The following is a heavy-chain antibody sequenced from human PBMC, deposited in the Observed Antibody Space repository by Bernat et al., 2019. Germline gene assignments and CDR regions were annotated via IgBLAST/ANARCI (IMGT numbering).Heavy chain of an antibody. CDR2: IYYSGST. D-gene: IGHD4-23*01. CDR1: GGSISSYY. CDR3: ARSLGLRVPRVVPPPYY. Sequence: QVQLQESGPGLVKPSETLSLTCTVSGGSISSYYWSWIRQPPGKGLEWIGYIYYSGSTNYNPSLKSRVTISVDTSKNQFSLKLSSVTAADTAVYYCARSLGLRVPRVVPPPYYWGQGTLVTVSS. V-gene: IGHV4-59*08. J-gene: IGHJ4*02.